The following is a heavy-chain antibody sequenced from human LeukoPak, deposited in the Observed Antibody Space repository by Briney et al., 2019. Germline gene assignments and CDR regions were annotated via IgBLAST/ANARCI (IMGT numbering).Heavy chain of an antibody. CDR2: LSGGGDSR. J-gene: IGHJ4*02. Sequence: PGGSLRLSCAASGFAFSNYAMSWVRQAPGKGLEWVSSLSGGGDSRYYADSVMVRFTISRDNAKNTLYLQMTSLRAEDTAVYYCAKAVRSMVTGGGYFDSWGQGTLVTVSS. V-gene: IGHV3-23*01. D-gene: IGHD3-10*01. CDR3: AKAVRSMVTGGGYFDS. CDR1: GFAFSNYA.